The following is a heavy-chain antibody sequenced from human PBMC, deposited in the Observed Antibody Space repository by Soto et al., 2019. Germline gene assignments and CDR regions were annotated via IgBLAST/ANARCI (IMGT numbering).Heavy chain of an antibody. D-gene: IGHD6-6*01. V-gene: IGHV3-23*01. CDR1: GFTFSSYA. CDR3: AKDRRSGSSSGLRPPALEYFQH. Sequence: EVQLLESGGGLVQPGGSLRLSCAASGFTFSSYAMSWVRQAPGKGLEWVSAISGSGGSTYYADSVKGRFTISRDNSRNPLYLQMNSLRAEDTAVYYCAKDRRSGSSSGLRPPALEYFQHWGQGTLVTVSS. CDR2: ISGSGGST. J-gene: IGHJ1*01.